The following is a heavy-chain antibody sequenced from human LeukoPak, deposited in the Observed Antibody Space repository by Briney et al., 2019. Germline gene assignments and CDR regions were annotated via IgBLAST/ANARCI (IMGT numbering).Heavy chain of an antibody. Sequence: NTSETLSLTCTVSGGSISSGGYYWSWIRQPPGKGLEWIGYIYHGGNTYYNPSLKSRVTISLDRSKNQFSLRLTSVTAADAAVYYCASYCSTTSCPFDYWGQGTLVTVSS. J-gene: IGHJ4*02. D-gene: IGHD2-2*01. CDR3: ASYCSTTSCPFDY. V-gene: IGHV4-30-2*01. CDR2: IYHGGNT. CDR1: GGSISSGGYY.